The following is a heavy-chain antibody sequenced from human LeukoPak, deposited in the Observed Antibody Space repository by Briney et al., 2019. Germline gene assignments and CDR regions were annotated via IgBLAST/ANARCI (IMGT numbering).Heavy chain of an antibody. Sequence: PGGSLRLSCAASGFTFSSYSMNWVRQAPGKGLEWVSYISSSSSTIYYADSVKGRFTISRDNAKNSLYLQMNSLRAEDTAVYYCAREDTAMVMGQNYFDYWGQGTLVTVSS. J-gene: IGHJ4*02. CDR2: ISSSSSTI. V-gene: IGHV3-48*04. CDR1: GFTFSSYS. D-gene: IGHD5-18*01. CDR3: AREDTAMVMGQNYFDY.